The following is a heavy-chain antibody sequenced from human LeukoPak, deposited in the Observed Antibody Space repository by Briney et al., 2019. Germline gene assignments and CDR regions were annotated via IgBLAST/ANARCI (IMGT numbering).Heavy chain of an antibody. V-gene: IGHV3-30-3*01. Sequence: GSLRLSCAASGFTFSSYATHWVRQAPGKGLEWVAVISYDGSNKYYADSVKGRFTISRDNSKNTLYLQMNSLRAEDTAVYYCARGIAVAGPPFDYWGQGTLVTVSS. CDR3: ARGIAVAGPPFDY. D-gene: IGHD6-19*01. J-gene: IGHJ4*02. CDR2: ISYDGSNK. CDR1: GFTFSSYA.